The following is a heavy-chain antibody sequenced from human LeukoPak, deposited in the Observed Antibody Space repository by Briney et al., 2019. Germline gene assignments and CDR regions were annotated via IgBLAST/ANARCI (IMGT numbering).Heavy chain of an antibody. J-gene: IGHJ4*02. CDR2: ISSSSSYI. CDR3: ARARGSWYFDY. Sequence: GGSQRLSCAASGFTFSSYSMNWVRQAPGKGLEWVSSISSSSSYIYYADSVKGRFTISRDNAKNSLYLQMNSLRAEDTAVYYCARARGSWYFDYWGQGTLVTVSS. V-gene: IGHV3-21*01. D-gene: IGHD6-13*01. CDR1: GFTFSSYS.